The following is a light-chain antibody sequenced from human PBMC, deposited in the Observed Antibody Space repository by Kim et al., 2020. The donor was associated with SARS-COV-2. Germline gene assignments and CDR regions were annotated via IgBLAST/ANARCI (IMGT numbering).Light chain of an antibody. Sequence: SPGERATLSCRASQSVSSNLAWYQQKPGQAPRLLIYGASTRATGIPARFSGSGSGTEFTLTISSLQSEDFAVYYCQQYNNWPSGTFGQGTKVDIK. V-gene: IGKV3-15*01. CDR3: QQYNNWPSGT. CDR1: QSVSSN. CDR2: GAS. J-gene: IGKJ1*01.